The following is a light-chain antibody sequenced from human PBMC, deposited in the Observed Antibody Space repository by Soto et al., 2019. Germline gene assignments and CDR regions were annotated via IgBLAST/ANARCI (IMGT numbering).Light chain of an antibody. V-gene: IGKV1-33*01. CDR3: QQYDNLPYT. Sequence: DIQMTQSPSSLSASVGDRVTITCQASQGISNYLNWYQQQPGKAPKLLIYDASNLETGVPSRFSGSGSGTDFTFTISSLQPEDIATYYCQQYDNLPYTFGQGTKLEIK. CDR2: DAS. J-gene: IGKJ2*01. CDR1: QGISNY.